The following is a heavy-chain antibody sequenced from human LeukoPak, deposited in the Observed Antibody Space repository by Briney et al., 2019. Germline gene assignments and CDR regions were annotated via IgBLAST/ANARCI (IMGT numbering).Heavy chain of an antibody. D-gene: IGHD3-16*01. CDR3: ARITGTTFGFSDY. V-gene: IGHV1-2*02. CDR1: GYTFTDYY. J-gene: IGHJ4*02. CDR2: INPNSGGT. Sequence: ASVKVSCKASGYTFTDYYMHWVRQAPGQRLEWMGWINPNSGGTNYAQKFQGRVTMTRDTSISTAYTELSRLKSDDTAVYYCARITGTTFGFSDYWGQGTLVTVFS.